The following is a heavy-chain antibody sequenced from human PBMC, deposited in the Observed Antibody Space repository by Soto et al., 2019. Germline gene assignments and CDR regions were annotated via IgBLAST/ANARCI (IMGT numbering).Heavy chain of an antibody. CDR1: GGSISSRTFW. CDR2: MYYSGSS. D-gene: IGHD4-4*01. CDR3: ARHPGDDYNYGGSGIFDY. Sequence: QLQLQESGPGLVKPSETLSLTCSVSGGSISSRTFWWAWIRQPPGKGLEWIGDMYYSGSSYSSPSPKSRSPPPVDTSKNQLSLKLNSVPAADTAVYYCARHPGDDYNYGGSGIFDYGGQGTLVTVSS. J-gene: IGHJ4*02. V-gene: IGHV4-39*01.